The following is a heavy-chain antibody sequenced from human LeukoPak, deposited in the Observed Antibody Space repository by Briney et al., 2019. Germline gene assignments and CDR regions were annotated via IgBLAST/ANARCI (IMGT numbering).Heavy chain of an antibody. Sequence: PGGSLRLSCAASGFTFSSYAMHWVRQAPGQGLEWVAVISYDGSNKYYADSVKGRFTISRDNSKNTLYLQMNSLRAEDTAVYYCARDLVVYCSSTSCYGGYYGMDVWGQGTTVTVSS. D-gene: IGHD2-2*01. V-gene: IGHV3-30-3*01. CDR2: ISYDGSNK. CDR1: GFTFSSYA. J-gene: IGHJ6*02. CDR3: ARDLVVYCSSTSCYGGYYGMDV.